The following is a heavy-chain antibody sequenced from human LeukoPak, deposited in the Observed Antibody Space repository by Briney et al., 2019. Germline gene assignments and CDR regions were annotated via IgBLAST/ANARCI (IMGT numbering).Heavy chain of an antibody. Sequence: PSETLSLTCTVSGGSIGSSSYYWGWIRQPPGTGLEWIGSIYYSGSTYYNPSLKSRVTISVDTSKNQFSLKLSSVTAADTAVYYCARMPSITRGYFDYWGQGTLVTVSS. D-gene: IGHD3-10*01. V-gene: IGHV4-39*01. J-gene: IGHJ4*02. CDR2: IYYSGST. CDR3: ARMPSITRGYFDY. CDR1: GGSIGSSSYY.